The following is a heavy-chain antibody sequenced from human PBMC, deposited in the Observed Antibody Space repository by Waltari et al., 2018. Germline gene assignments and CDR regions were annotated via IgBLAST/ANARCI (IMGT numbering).Heavy chain of an antibody. J-gene: IGHJ4*02. CDR2: IRYDGSNK. D-gene: IGHD1-26*01. Sequence: QVQLVESGGGVVQPGGSLRLSCAASGFTFSSYGMHCVRQAPGKGLEWVAFIRYDGSNKYYADSVKGRFTISRDNSKNTLYLQMNSLRAEDTAVYYCASPGGGSGSWAFDYWGQGTLVTVSS. CDR3: ASPGGGSGSWAFDY. CDR1: GFTFSSYG. V-gene: IGHV3-30*02.